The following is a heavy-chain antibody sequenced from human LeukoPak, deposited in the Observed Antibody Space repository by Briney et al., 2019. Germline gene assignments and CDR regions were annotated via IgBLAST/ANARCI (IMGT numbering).Heavy chain of an antibody. Sequence: GGSLRLSCAASGFTFSSYEMNWVRQAPGKGLEWVSYISSSSSYTDYADSVKGRFTISRDDAKNSLYLQMNSLRAEDTAVYYCARGGEDYGGNIVDYWGQGTLVTVSS. CDR3: ARGGEDYGGNIVDY. CDR1: GFTFSSYE. J-gene: IGHJ4*02. CDR2: ISSSSSYT. V-gene: IGHV3-48*03. D-gene: IGHD4-23*01.